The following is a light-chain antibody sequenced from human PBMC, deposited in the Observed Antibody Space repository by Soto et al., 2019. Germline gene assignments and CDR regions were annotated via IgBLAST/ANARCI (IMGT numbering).Light chain of an antibody. Sequence: QSVLTQPASVSGSPGQSITISCTGTSSDVGGYNYVSWYQQHPGKAPKLMIYDVSNRPSWVSNRFSGTKSGNTASLTISGLQAEDEADYYCSSYTSSRTLLYVFGTGTKVTVL. CDR3: SSYTSSRTLLYV. CDR2: DVS. V-gene: IGLV2-14*01. J-gene: IGLJ1*01. CDR1: SSDVGGYNY.